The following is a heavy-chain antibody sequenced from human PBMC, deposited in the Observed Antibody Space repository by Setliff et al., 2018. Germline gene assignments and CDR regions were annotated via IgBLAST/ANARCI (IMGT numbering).Heavy chain of an antibody. CDR1: GGSFSGYY. CDR3: ARGGRNYDILTGYPSNWFDP. CDR2: INHSGST. D-gene: IGHD3-9*01. J-gene: IGHJ5*02. Sequence: SETLSLTCAVYGGSFSGYYWSWIRQPPGKGLEWIGEINHSGSTNYNPSLKSRVTISVDTSKNQFSLKLSSVTAADTAVYYCARGGRNYDILTGYPSNWFDPWGQGTLVTVSS. V-gene: IGHV4-34*01.